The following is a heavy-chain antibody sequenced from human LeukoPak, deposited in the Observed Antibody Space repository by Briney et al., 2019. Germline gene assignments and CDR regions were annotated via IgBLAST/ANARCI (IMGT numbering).Heavy chain of an antibody. D-gene: IGHD6-6*01. CDR3: ARDRGGSSVYYYYYMDV. V-gene: IGHV1-69*04. CDR2: IIPILGIA. CDR1: GGTFSSYT. J-gene: IGHJ6*03. Sequence: SVKVSCKASGGTFSSYTISWVRQAPGQGLEWMGRIIPILGIANYAQKFQGRVTITADKATSTAYMELSSLRSEDTAVYYCARDRGGSSVYYYYYMDVWGKGTTVTVSS.